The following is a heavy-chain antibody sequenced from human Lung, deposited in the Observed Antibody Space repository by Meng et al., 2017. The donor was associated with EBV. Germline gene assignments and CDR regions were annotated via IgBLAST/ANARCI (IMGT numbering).Heavy chain of an antibody. CDR3: ARGPSGSYYPSFDY. CDR1: GGSISSSNW. D-gene: IGHD1-26*01. Sequence: QGPLQESGPGRVKPSGTLSLTCAVSGGSISSSNWWSWVRQPPGKGLEWIGEIYHSGSTNYNPSLKSRVTISVDKSKNQFSLKLSSVTAADTAVYYCARGPSGSYYPSFDYWGQGTLVTVSS. V-gene: IGHV4-4*02. J-gene: IGHJ4*02. CDR2: IYHSGST.